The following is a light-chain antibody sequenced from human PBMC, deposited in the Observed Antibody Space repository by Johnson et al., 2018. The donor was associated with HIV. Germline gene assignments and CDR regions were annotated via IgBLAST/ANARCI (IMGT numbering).Light chain of an antibody. CDR2: DNN. V-gene: IGLV1-51*01. CDR1: SSNIGNNY. CDR3: GTWDSSLRGV. J-gene: IGLJ1*01. Sequence: QSVLTQPPSVSAAPGQKVTISCSGSSSNIGNNYVSWYQQLPGTAPKLLIYDNNKRPSGLPDRFSGPKSGTSATLDTTGLQTGDGADYYCGTWDSSLRGVFGTGTKVTVL.